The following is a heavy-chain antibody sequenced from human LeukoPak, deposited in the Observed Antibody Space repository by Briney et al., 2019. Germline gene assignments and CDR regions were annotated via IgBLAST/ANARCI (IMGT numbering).Heavy chain of an antibody. Sequence: ASVKVSCKASGYTFTSYGISWVRQAPGQGHEWMGWISAYNGNTNYAQKFQGRVTMTRDMSTSTVYMELSSLRSEDTAVYYCARDGVVVAATFRYNWFDPWGQGTLVTVSS. V-gene: IGHV1-18*01. CDR2: ISAYNGNT. CDR3: ARDGVVVAATFRYNWFDP. D-gene: IGHD2-15*01. J-gene: IGHJ5*02. CDR1: GYTFTSYG.